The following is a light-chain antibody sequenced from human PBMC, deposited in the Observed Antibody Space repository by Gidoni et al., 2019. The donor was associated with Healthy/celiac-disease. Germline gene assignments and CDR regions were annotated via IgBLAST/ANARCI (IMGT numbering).Light chain of an antibody. CDR1: NIGSKN. CDR3: QVWDSSTAVV. J-gene: IGLJ2*01. CDR2: RDS. V-gene: IGLV3-9*01. Sequence: SYELTQPLSVSVALGQTARITCGGNNIGSKNVHWYQQKTGQAPVLVIYRDSNRPSGIPERFSGSNSGNTATLTISRAQAGDEADYYCQVWDSSTAVVFGGETKLTVL.